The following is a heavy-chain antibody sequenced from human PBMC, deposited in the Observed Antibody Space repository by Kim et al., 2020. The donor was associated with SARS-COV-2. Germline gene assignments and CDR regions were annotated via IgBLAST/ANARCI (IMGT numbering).Heavy chain of an antibody. V-gene: IGHV1-18*01. D-gene: IGHD2-15*01. CDR3: ARGSAAGVAGERFDP. CDR2: ISAYNGNT. J-gene: IGHJ5*02. Sequence: ASVKVSCKASGYTFTSYGISWVRQAPGQGLEWMGWISAYNGNTNYAQKLQGRVTMTTDTSTSTAYMELRSLRSDDTAVYYCARGSAAGVAGERFDPWGQGTLVTVSS. CDR1: GYTFTSYG.